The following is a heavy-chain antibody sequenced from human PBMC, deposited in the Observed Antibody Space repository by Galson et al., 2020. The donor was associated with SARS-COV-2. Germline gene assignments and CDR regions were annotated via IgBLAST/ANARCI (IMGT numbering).Heavy chain of an antibody. V-gene: IGHV1-18*01. Sequence: ASVKVSCKASGYTFRNFGISWVRQATGQGLEWMGWISGHNGKTNYAQKFQDRVTLTTDTSTSTAYLYLRSLRSDDTAVYYCARDGEGFEWLFSSNHPSSDYWGQGTLVTVSS. CDR3: ARDGEGFEWLFSSNHPSSDY. CDR2: ISGHNGKT. CDR1: GYTFRNFG. J-gene: IGHJ4*02. D-gene: IGHD3-3*01.